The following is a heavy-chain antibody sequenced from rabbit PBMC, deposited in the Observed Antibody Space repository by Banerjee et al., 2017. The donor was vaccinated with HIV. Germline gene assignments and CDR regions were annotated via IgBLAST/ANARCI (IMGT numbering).Heavy chain of an antibody. D-gene: IGHD6-1*01. CDR3: ARAGYAGYGYANFRDYYGMDL. V-gene: IGHV1S47*01. J-gene: IGHJ6*01. Sequence: QEQVVESGGGLVQPGGSLKLSCKASGFDLSGYGVTWVRQAPGKGLEWIGYIDPLFGSTYYASWVNGRFTISSDNAQNTVDLQMSGLTAADTATYFCARAGYAGYGYANFRDYYGMDLWGQGTLVTVS. CDR2: IDPLFGST. CDR1: GFDLSGYG.